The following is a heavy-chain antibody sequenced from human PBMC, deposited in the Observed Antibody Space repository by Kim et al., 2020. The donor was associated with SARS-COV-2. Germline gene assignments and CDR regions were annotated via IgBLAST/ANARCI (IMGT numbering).Heavy chain of an antibody. CDR2: IYYSGST. V-gene: IGHV4-59*01. CDR3: AVTLGDYCSGGSCYSVDDAFDI. J-gene: IGHJ3*02. Sequence: SETLSLTCTVSGGSISSYYWSWIRQPPGKGLEWIGYIYYSGSTNYNPSLKSRVTISVDTSKNQFSLKLSSVTAADTAVYYCAVTLGDYCSGGSCYSVDDAFDIWGQGTMVTVSS. CDR1: GGSISSYY. D-gene: IGHD2-15*01.